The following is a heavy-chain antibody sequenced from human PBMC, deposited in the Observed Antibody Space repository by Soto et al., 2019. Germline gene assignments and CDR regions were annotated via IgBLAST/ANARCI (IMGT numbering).Heavy chain of an antibody. CDR2: ITHSGTYV. CDR3: ARARGNDWYSDN. V-gene: IGHV3-21*01. D-gene: IGHD1-1*01. J-gene: IGHJ4*02. CDR1: GFTFSEYS. Sequence: GPLRLSCAASGFTFSEYSMSWVRQAPGKGLEWVSSITHSGTYVYYADSVKGRFTISRDSASNSLFLQMTSLRPDDTAVYHCARARGNDWYSDNWGQETLVTASS.